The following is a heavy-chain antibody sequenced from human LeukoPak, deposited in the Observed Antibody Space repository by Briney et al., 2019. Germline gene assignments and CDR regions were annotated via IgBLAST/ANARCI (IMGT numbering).Heavy chain of an antibody. D-gene: IGHD2-15*01. Sequence: GESLKISCKGSGYSFTSYWIGWVRQMPGKGLEWMGIIYPGDSDTRYSPSFQGQVTISADKSISTAYLQWNSLKASDTAMYYWSRLWGNCSGGSCYQSGNFDYWGQGTLVTVSS. V-gene: IGHV5-51*01. J-gene: IGHJ4*02. CDR3: SRLWGNCSGGSCYQSGNFDY. CDR1: GYSFTSYW. CDR2: IYPGDSDT.